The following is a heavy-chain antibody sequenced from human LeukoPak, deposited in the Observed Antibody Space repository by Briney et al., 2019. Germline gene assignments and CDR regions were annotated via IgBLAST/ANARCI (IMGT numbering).Heavy chain of an antibody. D-gene: IGHD2-2*01. CDR1: GYTFTSYG. Sequence: ASVKVSCKASGYTFTSYGISWVRQAPGQGLEWMGGIIPIFGTANYAQKFQGRVTITTDESTSTAYMELSSLRSEDTAVYYCARDEGGVPAATWGQGTLVTVSS. J-gene: IGHJ5*02. V-gene: IGHV1-69*05. CDR2: IIPIFGTA. CDR3: ARDEGGVPAAT.